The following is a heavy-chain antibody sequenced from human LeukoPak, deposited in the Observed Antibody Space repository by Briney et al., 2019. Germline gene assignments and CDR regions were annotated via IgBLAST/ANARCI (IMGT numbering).Heavy chain of an antibody. CDR3: ARGAVAYYYFDN. CDR2: MYYSGST. J-gene: IGHJ4*02. V-gene: IGHV4-59*01. D-gene: IGHD6-19*01. Sequence: SETLSLTCTVSSDSISSYYWSWIRQPPGKGLEWIGYMYYSGSTNYNPSLKSRVTISVNTSKNQFSLKLSSATAADTAVYYCARGAVAYYYFDNWGQGTLVTVSS. CDR1: SDSISSYY.